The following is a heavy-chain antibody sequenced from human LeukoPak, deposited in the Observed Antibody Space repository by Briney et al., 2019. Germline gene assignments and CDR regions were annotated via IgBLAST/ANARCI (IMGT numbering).Heavy chain of an antibody. CDR2: ISGSGGTT. D-gene: IGHD5-24*01. V-gene: IGHV3-23*01. CDR1: GFTFSSYA. CDR3: ASRYYFDY. J-gene: IGHJ4*02. Sequence: GGSLRLSCAASGFTFSSYAMSWVRQAPGKGLEWVSAISGSGGTTYYADSVKGRFSISRDNSKNTLYLQVNSLRAEDTAVYYCASRYYFDYWGQGTLVTVSS.